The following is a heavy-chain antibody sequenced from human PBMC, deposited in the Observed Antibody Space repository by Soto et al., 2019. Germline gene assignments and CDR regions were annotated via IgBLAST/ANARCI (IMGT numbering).Heavy chain of an antibody. Sequence: VASVKVSCKASGYTFTSYDINCVRQATGQGLEWMGWMNPNSGNTGYAQKFQGRVTMTRNTSISTAYMELSGLRSEDTAVYYCARGLAHYDFWSGYYPSYYYYGMDVWGQGTTVTVSS. D-gene: IGHD3-3*01. V-gene: IGHV1-8*01. CDR1: GYTFTSYD. CDR3: ARGLAHYDFWSGYYPSYYYYGMDV. J-gene: IGHJ6*02. CDR2: MNPNSGNT.